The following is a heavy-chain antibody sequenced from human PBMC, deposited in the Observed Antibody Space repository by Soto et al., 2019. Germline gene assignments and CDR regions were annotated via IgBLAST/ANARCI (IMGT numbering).Heavy chain of an antibody. V-gene: IGHV3-23*01. CDR1: EFTFSSYA. CDR2: ISGSGGST. Sequence: GGSLRLSCAASEFTFSSYAMSWVRQAPGKGLEWVSGISGSGGSTYDADSVKGRFTISRDNSNNTLYLQMNSLSAEDTALYYCAKEISRHYYYYLDVLGKGTTVTVFS. D-gene: IGHD6-13*01. CDR3: AKEISRHYYYYLDV. J-gene: IGHJ6*03.